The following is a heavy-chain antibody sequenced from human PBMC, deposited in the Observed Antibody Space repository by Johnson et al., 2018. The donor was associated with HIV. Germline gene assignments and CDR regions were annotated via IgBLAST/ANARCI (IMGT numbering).Heavy chain of an antibody. CDR3: AKGGYSGSYFGFDI. J-gene: IGHJ3*02. D-gene: IGHD1-26*01. CDR1: GFTFDEYD. Sequence: VQLVESGGSVVRPGGSLRLSCAASGFTFDEYDMTWVRQVPGKGLEWVANIKQDGSEKYYMDSVKGRITISRDNAKNTLYLQMNSLRAEDTAGYYCAKGGYSGSYFGFDIWGQGTLVTVSS. CDR2: IKQDGSEK. V-gene: IGHV3-7*01.